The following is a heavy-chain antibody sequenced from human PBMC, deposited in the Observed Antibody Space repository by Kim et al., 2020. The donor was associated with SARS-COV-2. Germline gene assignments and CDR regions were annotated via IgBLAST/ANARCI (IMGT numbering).Heavy chain of an antibody. J-gene: IGHJ4*02. CDR3: ARQIHSSGRRTFDY. Sequence: GGSLRLSCAASGFTFSSYSMNWVRQAPGKGLEWVSSISSSSSYIYYADSVKGRFTISRDNAKNSLYLQMNSLRAEDTAVYYCARQIHSSGRRTFDYWGQGTLVTFSS. CDR1: GFTFSSYS. D-gene: IGHD3-22*01. V-gene: IGHV3-21*01. CDR2: ISSSSSYI.